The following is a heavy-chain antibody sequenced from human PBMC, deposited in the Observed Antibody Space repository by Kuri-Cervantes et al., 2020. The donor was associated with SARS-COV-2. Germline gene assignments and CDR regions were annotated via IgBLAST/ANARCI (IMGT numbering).Heavy chain of an antibody. CDR1: GYSFTSYW. J-gene: IGHJ4*02. Sequence: GGSLRLSCKGSGYSFTSYWIGWVRQMPGKGLEWMGIIYPGDSDTRYSPSFHGQVTISADKSINTAYLQWGSLKASDTAMYYCARLRRDVAGYFDFWGQGTLVTVSS. V-gene: IGHV5-51*01. D-gene: IGHD6-19*01. CDR3: ARLRRDVAGYFDF. CDR2: IYPGDSDT.